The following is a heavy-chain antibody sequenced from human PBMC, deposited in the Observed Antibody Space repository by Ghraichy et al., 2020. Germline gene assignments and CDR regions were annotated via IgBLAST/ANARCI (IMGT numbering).Heavy chain of an antibody. V-gene: IGHV3-23*01. Sequence: GGSLRHSCAASGFSFNNFAMSWVRQAPGKGLEWVSTISSSGDRTEYAESVKGRFTISRDNSKNTLYLQMNSLRAEDAAVYYCAKDRGNYVPSRFDPWGQGTLVTVSS. J-gene: IGHJ5*02. D-gene: IGHD3-16*01. CDR3: AKDRGNYVPSRFDP. CDR2: ISSSGDRT. CDR1: GFSFNNFA.